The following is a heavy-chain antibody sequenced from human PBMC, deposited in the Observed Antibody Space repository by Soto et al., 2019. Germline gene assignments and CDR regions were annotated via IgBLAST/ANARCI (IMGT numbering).Heavy chain of an antibody. CDR2: ISTYNGNT. CDR3: ARDQSCHRNYYYGIDV. Sequence: QVQLVQSGAEVKKPGASVKVSCKASGYSFTSYGISWVRQAPGQGLEWMGWISTYNGNTYYAQKLQGRVTMTTDTATSTVYMELRSLRSDDTAVYYCARDQSCHRNYYYGIDVWGQGTTVTLAS. V-gene: IGHV1-18*01. J-gene: IGHJ6*02. CDR1: GYSFTSYG.